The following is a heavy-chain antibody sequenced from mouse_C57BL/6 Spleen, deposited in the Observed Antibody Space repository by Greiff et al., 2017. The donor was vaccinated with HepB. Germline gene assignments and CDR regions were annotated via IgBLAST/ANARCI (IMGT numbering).Heavy chain of an antibody. CDR3: TVGRSCCPFDY. CDR1: GFTFSNYW. D-gene: IGHD3-3*01. J-gene: IGHJ2*01. V-gene: IGHV6-3*01. CDR2: IRLKSDNYAT. Sequence: EVKVEESGGGLVQPGGSMKLSCVASGFTFSNYWMNWVRQSPEKGLEWVAQIRLKSDNYATHYAESVKGRFTISRDDSKSSVYLQMNNLRAEDTGIYYCTVGRSCCPFDYWGQGTTLTVSS.